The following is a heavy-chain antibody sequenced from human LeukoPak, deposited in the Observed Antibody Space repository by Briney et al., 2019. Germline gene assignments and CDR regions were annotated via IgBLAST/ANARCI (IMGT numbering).Heavy chain of an antibody. Sequence: SETLSLTCTVSGGSISSGSYYWSWIRQPAGKGLEWIGRIYTSGSTNYNPSLKSRVTISVDTSKNQFYLKLTSVTAADTAVYYCARDSFRRSSTGAFDIWGQGTMVTVSS. V-gene: IGHV4-61*02. CDR1: GGSISSGSYY. CDR2: IYTSGST. J-gene: IGHJ3*02. CDR3: ARDSFRRSSTGAFDI. D-gene: IGHD2-2*01.